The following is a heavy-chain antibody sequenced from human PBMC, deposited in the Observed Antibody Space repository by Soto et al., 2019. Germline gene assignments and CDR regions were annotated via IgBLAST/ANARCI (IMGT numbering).Heavy chain of an antibody. CDR2: INPNSGGT. D-gene: IGHD2-15*01. Sequence: QVQLVQSGAEVKKPGASVKVSCKASGYTFTGYYMHWVRQAPGQGLEWMGWINPNSGGTNYAQKFQGWVTMTRDKSISTAYMELSRLRSDDTAVYYCARGTPPCSGGSCYSLSVYYGMDVWGQGTTVTVSS. CDR1: GYTFTGYY. J-gene: IGHJ6*02. CDR3: ARGTPPCSGGSCYSLSVYYGMDV. V-gene: IGHV1-2*04.